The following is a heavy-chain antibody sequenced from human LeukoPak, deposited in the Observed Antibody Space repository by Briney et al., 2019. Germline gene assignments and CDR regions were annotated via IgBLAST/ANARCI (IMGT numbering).Heavy chain of an antibody. J-gene: IGHJ3*02. CDR2: IYTSGST. CDR3: AREQRRYCSSTSCYAFDT. CDR1: GGSISSGSYY. V-gene: IGHV4-61*02. D-gene: IGHD2-2*01. Sequence: SETLSLTCTVSGGSISSGSYYWSWIRQPAGKGLEWIGRIYTSGSTNYNPSLKSRVTISVDTSKNQFSLKLSSVTAADTAVYYCAREQRRYCSSTSCYAFDTWGQGTMVTVSS.